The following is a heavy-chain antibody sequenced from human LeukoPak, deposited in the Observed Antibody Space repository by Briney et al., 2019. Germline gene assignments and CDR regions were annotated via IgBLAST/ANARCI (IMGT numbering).Heavy chain of an antibody. V-gene: IGHV3-48*03. CDR3: ARDPLYTSGWYYFDS. Sequence: PGGPLRLSCAASGFTFSSYEMNWVRQAPGKGLEWISYTSTSDNSIYNTRYYADSVQGRFTISRDNAKNSLYLQMNSLRAEDTAVYYCARDPLYTSGWYYFDSWGQGTLVTVSS. J-gene: IGHJ4*02. CDR1: GFTFSSYE. D-gene: IGHD6-19*01. CDR2: TSTS.